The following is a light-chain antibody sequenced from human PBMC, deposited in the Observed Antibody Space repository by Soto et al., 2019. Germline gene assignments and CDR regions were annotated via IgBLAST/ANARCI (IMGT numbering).Light chain of an antibody. J-gene: IGKJ2*01. Sequence: DVQLTQSPTFLSASVGDRVTITCRASQYISSHLAWYQQIPGKGPKLLISAASTLQSGVPSRFSGIVSGTDFTVEISSLQHEECAILCGQWINGYPHTFGQGTKLDI. CDR1: QYISSH. CDR2: AAS. V-gene: IGKV1-9*01. CDR3: QWINGYPHT.